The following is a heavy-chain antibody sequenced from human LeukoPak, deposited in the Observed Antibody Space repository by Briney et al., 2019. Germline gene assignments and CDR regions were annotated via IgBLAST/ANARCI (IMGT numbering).Heavy chain of an antibody. D-gene: IGHD3-10*01. CDR2: INSVGSRT. Sequence: GSLRLSCAASGFSFSGYWMHWVRQAPGKGLVWVSHINSVGSRTTYADSVKGRFTISRDNAKNTLYLQMNSLRAEDTAVYYCASVPRYDSGSYSLDYWGQGTLVTVSS. J-gene: IGHJ4*02. V-gene: IGHV3-74*01. CDR3: ASVPRYDSGSYSLDY. CDR1: GFSFSGYW.